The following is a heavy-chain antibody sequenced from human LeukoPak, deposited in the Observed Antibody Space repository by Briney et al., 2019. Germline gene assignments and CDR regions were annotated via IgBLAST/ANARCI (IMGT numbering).Heavy chain of an antibody. D-gene: IGHD3-3*01. CDR1: GFTFSSYW. V-gene: IGHV3-74*01. CDR2: INSDGRST. CDR3: ARDVVDFWSGYSHYFDY. J-gene: IGHJ4*02. Sequence: GGSLRLSCAASGFTFSSYWMHWVRQAPGKGLVWVSRINSDGRSTSYADSVKGRFTISRDNAKNTLYLQMNSLRAEDTAVYYCARDVVDFWSGYSHYFDYWGQGTLVTVSS.